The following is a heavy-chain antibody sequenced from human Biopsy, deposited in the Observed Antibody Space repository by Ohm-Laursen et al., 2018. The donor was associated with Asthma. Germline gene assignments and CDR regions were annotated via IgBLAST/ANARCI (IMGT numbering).Heavy chain of an antibody. J-gene: IGHJ4*02. CDR3: ASDFPKDYVRYNFQF. Sequence: ASVKVSCKISGYGLTDLSMHWVRQAPGQGLEWMGGHDHEEGGTVNARRFQGRVTMTEDTSTDTAYMELSSLSSDDTAVYYCASDFPKDYVRYNFQFWGRGTLVTVSS. CDR1: GYGLTDLS. CDR2: HDHEEGGT. V-gene: IGHV1-24*01. D-gene: IGHD4-17*01.